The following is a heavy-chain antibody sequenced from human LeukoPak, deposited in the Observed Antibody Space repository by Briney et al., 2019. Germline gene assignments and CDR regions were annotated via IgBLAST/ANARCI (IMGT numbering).Heavy chain of an antibody. J-gene: IGHJ4*02. CDR1: GFTFSRYG. D-gene: IGHD6-13*01. CDR3: AKKGLEQQPYYFDY. V-gene: IGHV3-74*01. Sequence: GGSLRLSCAAAGFTFSRYGMHWVRQAPGKGLVWVSHVKTDGRTTHYADSVKGRFTTSRDNAKNTLYLQMNSLRAEDTAVYYCAKKGLEQQPYYFDYWGQGTLVTVSS. CDR2: VKTDGRTT.